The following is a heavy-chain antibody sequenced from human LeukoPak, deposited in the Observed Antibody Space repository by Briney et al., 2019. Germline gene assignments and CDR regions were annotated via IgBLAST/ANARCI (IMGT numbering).Heavy chain of an antibody. CDR2: ISGSDSST. Sequence: GGSLRLSCAASGFTSSSYAMSWVRQAPGKGLEWVSGISGSDSSTYYADSVKGRFTISRDNSKNTLYLQMNSLRAEDTAVYYCAKYSGSIGAFDIWGQGTMVTVSS. CDR3: AKYSGSIGAFDI. V-gene: IGHV3-23*01. J-gene: IGHJ3*02. D-gene: IGHD1-26*01. CDR1: GFTSSSYA.